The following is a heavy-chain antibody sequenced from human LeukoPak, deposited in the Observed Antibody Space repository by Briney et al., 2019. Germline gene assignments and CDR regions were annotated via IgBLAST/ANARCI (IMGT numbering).Heavy chain of an antibody. J-gene: IGHJ4*02. D-gene: IGHD2-2*01. Sequence: SVKLSCKASGGTFSSYTISWVRQAPGQGLEWMGRNLPIFGIANYAQKFEGRVTITADKSTSTAYMELGSLRSEDTAVYYCARTYCSSTSCPEGDWGQGTLVTVSS. CDR1: GGTFSSYT. V-gene: IGHV1-69*02. CDR3: ARTYCSSTSCPEGD. CDR2: NLPIFGIA.